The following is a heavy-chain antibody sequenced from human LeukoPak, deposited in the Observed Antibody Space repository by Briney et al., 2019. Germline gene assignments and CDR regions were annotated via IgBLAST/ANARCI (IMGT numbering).Heavy chain of an antibody. CDR3: ARDYGSGSYRRFDP. Sequence: SETLSLTCTVSGGSISSYYWSWIRQPPGKGMEWIGYIYYSGSTNYNPSLKSRVTISVDTSKNQFSLKLSSVTAADTAVYYCARDYGSGSYRRFDPWGQGTLVTVSS. V-gene: IGHV4-59*01. CDR2: IYYSGST. J-gene: IGHJ5*02. CDR1: GGSISSYY. D-gene: IGHD3-10*01.